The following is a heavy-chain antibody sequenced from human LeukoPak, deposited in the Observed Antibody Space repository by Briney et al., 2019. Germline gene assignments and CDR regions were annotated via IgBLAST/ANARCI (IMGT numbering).Heavy chain of an antibody. CDR2: ISGSGGST. J-gene: IGHJ6*02. CDR3: GGGYSYGSIYYYYGMDV. D-gene: IGHD5-18*01. V-gene: IGHV3-23*01. CDR1: GFTFSSYA. Sequence: AGSLRLSCAASGFTFSSYAMSWVRQAPGKGLEWVSAISGSGGSTYYADSVKGRFTISRDNSKNTLYLQMNSLRAEDTAVYYCGGGYSYGSIYYYYGMDVWGQGTTVTVSS.